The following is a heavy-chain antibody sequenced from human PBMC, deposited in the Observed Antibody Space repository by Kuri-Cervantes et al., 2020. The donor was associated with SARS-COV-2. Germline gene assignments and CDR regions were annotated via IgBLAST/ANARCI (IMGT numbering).Heavy chain of an antibody. D-gene: IGHD5-18*01. J-gene: IGHJ4*02. CDR2: IIPILGIA. V-gene: IGHV1-69*04. CDR1: GGTFSSYA. CDR3: ARDHVDTAMVFDY. Sequence: KISCKASGGTFSSYAISWVRQAPGQGLEWMGRIIPILGIANYAQKFQGRVTITADKSTSTAYMELSSLRSEDTAVYYCARDHVDTAMVFDYWGQGTLVTVSS.